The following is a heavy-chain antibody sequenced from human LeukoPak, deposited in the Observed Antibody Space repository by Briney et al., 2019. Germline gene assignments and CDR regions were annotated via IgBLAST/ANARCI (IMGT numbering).Heavy chain of an antibody. CDR3: ARGNYYYDSSGYYYGQFDY. J-gene: IGHJ4*02. V-gene: IGHV1-8*03. CDR2: MNPNSGNT. CDR1: GYTFTSYD. Sequence: ASVKVSCKASGYTFTSYDINWVRQATGQGLEWMGWMNPNSGNTGYAQKFQGRVTITADESTSTAYMELSSLRSEDTAVYYCARGNYYYDSSGYYYGQFDYWGQGTLVTVSS. D-gene: IGHD3-22*01.